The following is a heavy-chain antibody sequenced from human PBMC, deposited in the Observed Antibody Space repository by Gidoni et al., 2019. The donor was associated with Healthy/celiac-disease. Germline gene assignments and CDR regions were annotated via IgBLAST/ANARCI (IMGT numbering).Heavy chain of an antibody. CDR3: ARALGRARVVGVDY. CDR2: IYYSGST. CDR1: GGSISSYY. J-gene: IGHJ4*02. Sequence: QVQLQESGPGLVKPSETLSLTCPVSGGSISSYYWSWIRQPPGKGLEWIGYIYYSGSTNYNPSLKSRVTIAVDTSKNQFSLKLSSVTAADTAVYYCARALGRARVVGVDYWGQGTLVTVSS. D-gene: IGHD2-15*01. V-gene: IGHV4-59*01.